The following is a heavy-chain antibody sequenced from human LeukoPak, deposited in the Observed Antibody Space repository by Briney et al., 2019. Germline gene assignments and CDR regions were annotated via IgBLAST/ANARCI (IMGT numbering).Heavy chain of an antibody. CDR2: INPNTGGT. CDR1: GYTFTVYN. CDR3: ARVISGSYSSGDY. D-gene: IGHD1-26*01. V-gene: IGHV1-2*06. J-gene: IGHJ4*02. Sequence: ASVKVSCKASGYTFTVYNMHWVRQAPGQGLEWMGRINPNTGGTNYAQKFQGRVTMTRDTSINTAYIELSSLRSDDTAVYYCARVISGSYSSGDYWGQGTLVTVSS.